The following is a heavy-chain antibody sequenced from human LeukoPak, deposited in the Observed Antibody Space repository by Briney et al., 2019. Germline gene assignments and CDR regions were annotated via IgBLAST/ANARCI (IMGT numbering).Heavy chain of an antibody. J-gene: IGHJ4*02. Sequence: ASVRVSCTASGYTFTGYYMHWVRQAPGQGLEWMGWINPNSGGTNYAQKFQGRVTMTRDTSISTAYMELSRLRSDDTAVYYCARVWRGYSYGLNYFDYWGQGTLVTVSS. V-gene: IGHV1-2*02. D-gene: IGHD5-18*01. CDR2: INPNSGGT. CDR3: ARVWRGYSYGLNYFDY. CDR1: GYTFTGYY.